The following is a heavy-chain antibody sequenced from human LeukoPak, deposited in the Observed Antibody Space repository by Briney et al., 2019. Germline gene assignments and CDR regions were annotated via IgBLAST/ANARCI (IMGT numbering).Heavy chain of an antibody. D-gene: IGHD2-21*02. CDR2: IYYSGST. Sequence: SETLSLTCTVSGGSISSYYWSWLRQPPGKGLEWIGYIYYSGSTNYNPSLKSRVTISVDTSKNQFSLKLSSVTAADTAVYYCARLDDSWFDPWGQGTLVTVSS. CDR3: ARLDDSWFDP. J-gene: IGHJ5*02. CDR1: GGSISSYY. V-gene: IGHV4-59*01.